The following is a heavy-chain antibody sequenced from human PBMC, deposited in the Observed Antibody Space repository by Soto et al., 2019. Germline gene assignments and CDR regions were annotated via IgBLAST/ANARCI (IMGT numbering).Heavy chain of an antibody. CDR1: GGTLSSYS. D-gene: IGHD2-21*02. V-gene: IGHV1-69*01. CDR2: IIPIFGTA. CDR3: ARDIGCGGDCYSGSFDY. Sequence: GGPVKGFFQGSGGTLSSYSISWGRQGPGQRLEWMGGIIPIFGTANYAQKFQGRVAITADESTSTAYMELSSLRSEDTAVYYCARDIGCGGDCYSGSFDYWGQGTLVTVSS. J-gene: IGHJ4*02.